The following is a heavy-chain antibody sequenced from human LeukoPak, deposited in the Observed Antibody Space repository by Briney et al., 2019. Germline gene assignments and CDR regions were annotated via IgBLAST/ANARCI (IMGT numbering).Heavy chain of an antibody. V-gene: IGHV3-23*01. Sequence: GGSLRLSCTASGFTFSTYAMSWVRQAPGRGLECVSGISGSGSTTSYADSVKGRFTISRDNAKNSLYLQMNSLRAEDTAVYYCARPTVTTFRGYYYYGMDVWGQGTTVTVSS. CDR3: ARPTVTTFRGYYYYGMDV. D-gene: IGHD4-11*01. CDR2: ISGSGSTT. CDR1: GFTFSTYA. J-gene: IGHJ6*02.